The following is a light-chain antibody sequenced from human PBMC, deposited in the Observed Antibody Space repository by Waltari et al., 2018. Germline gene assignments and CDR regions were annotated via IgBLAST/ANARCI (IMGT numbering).Light chain of an antibody. CDR2: LGS. CDR3: MQSLQALWT. Sequence: DIVVTQSPLSLPVTPGEPASISCRSSQSLLHSNGYNYFDWYLQKPGQSPQLLIYLGSNRASGVPDRFSGSGSGTDFTLKISRVEAEDVGVYYCMQSLQALWTFGQGTKVEFK. V-gene: IGKV2-28*01. CDR1: QSLLHSNGYNY. J-gene: IGKJ1*01.